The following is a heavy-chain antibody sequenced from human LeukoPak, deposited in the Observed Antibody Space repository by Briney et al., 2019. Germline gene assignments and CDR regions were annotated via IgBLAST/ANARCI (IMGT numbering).Heavy chain of an antibody. D-gene: IGHD6-13*01. V-gene: IGHV1-2*02. Sequence: ASVKVSCKASGYTFTSYYMHWVRQAPGQGLEWMGWINPNSGGTNYAQKFQGRVTMTRDTSISTAYMELSRLRSDDTAVYYCARTGYSSSWAVDYWGQGTLVTVSS. CDR3: ARTGYSSSWAVDY. CDR2: INPNSGGT. CDR1: GYTFTSYY. J-gene: IGHJ4*02.